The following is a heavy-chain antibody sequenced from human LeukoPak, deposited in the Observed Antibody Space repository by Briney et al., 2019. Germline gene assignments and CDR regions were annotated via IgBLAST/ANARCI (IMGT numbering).Heavy chain of an antibody. CDR1: GGTFSSYA. CDR2: IIPIFGTA. CDR3: ARFGVVIGYDY. Sequence: GASVKVSCKASGGTFSSYAIRWVREAPGQGLEWMGRIIPIFGTANYAQRFQGRVTITRDESTSTAYMELSSLRSEDTAVYYCARFGVVIGYDYWGQGTLVTVSS. D-gene: IGHD3-3*01. V-gene: IGHV1-69*05. J-gene: IGHJ4*02.